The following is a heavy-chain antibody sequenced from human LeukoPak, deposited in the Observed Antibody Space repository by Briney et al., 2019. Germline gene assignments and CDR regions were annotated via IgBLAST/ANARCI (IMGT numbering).Heavy chain of an antibody. CDR2: INPNSGGT. D-gene: IGHD5-12*01. CDR1: GYTFTGYY. V-gene: IGHV1-2*02. J-gene: IGHJ6*03. CDR3: ARDHRLHRVYYYMDV. Sequence: ASVKVSCMASGYTFTGYYMHWVRQAPGQGLEWMGWINPNSGGTNYAQKFQGRVTMTRDTSISTAYMELSRLRSDDTAVYYCARDHRLHRVYYYMDVWGKGTTVTVSS.